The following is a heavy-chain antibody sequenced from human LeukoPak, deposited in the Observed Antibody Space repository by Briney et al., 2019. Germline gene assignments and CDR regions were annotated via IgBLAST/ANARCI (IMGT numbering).Heavy chain of an antibody. J-gene: IGHJ4*02. D-gene: IGHD6-13*01. CDR2: ISWNSGNI. CDR3: AADSSSWFPVDFDF. Sequence: PGGSLRLSCAASGFPFDNYGMHWVRQGPGKGLEWVSGISWNSGNIAYADSVKGRFTISRDNAKKSLYLQMNSLRPEDTPLYYFAADSSSWFPVDFDFWGQGALVTVSS. V-gene: IGHV3-9*01. CDR1: GFPFDNYG.